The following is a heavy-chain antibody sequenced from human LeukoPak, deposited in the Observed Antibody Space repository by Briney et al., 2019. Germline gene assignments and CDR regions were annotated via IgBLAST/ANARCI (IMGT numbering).Heavy chain of an antibody. Sequence: ASVKVSCKASGGTFSSYAISWVRQAPGQGLEWMGGIIPIFGTANYAQKFQGRVTITRDMSTSTAYMELSSLRSEDTAVYYCAASIAVAGRGSVFDYWGQGTLVTVSS. J-gene: IGHJ4*02. CDR1: GGTFSSYA. V-gene: IGHV1-69*05. CDR2: IIPIFGTA. CDR3: AASIAVAGRGSVFDY. D-gene: IGHD6-19*01.